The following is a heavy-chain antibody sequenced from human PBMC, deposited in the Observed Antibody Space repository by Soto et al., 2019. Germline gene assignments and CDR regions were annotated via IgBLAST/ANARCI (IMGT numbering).Heavy chain of an antibody. CDR3: ARGKGTSVYYYYGMDV. D-gene: IGHD2-2*01. Sequence: SETLSLTCTVSGGSISSGDYYWSWIRQPPGKGLEWIGYIYYSGSAYYNPSLKSRVTISVDTSKNQFSLKLSPVTAADTAVDYCARGKGTSVYYYYGMDVWGQGTTVTVSS. CDR2: IYYSGSA. J-gene: IGHJ6*02. CDR1: GGSISSGDYY. V-gene: IGHV4-30-4*01.